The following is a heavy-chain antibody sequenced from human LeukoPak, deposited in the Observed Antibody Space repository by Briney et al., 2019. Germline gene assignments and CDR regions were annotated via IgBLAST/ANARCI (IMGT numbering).Heavy chain of an antibody. CDR2: ISSSGSTI. CDR1: GFTFSSYE. CDR3: ARGPIAAAAYYYYYMDV. Sequence: PGGSLRLSCAASGFTFSSYEMNWVRQAPGKGLEGVSYISSSGSTIYYADSVKGRFTISRDNAKNSLYLQMNSLRAEDTAVYYCARGPIAAAAYYYYYMDVWGKGTTVTVSS. J-gene: IGHJ6*03. D-gene: IGHD6-13*01. V-gene: IGHV3-48*03.